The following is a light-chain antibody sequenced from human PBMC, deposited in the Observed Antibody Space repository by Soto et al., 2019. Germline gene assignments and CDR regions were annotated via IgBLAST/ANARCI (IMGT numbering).Light chain of an antibody. CDR2: AAS. J-gene: IGKJ1*01. CDR1: QSVSAY. CDR3: QQCGSSPWT. V-gene: IGKV3-20*01. Sequence: QSVATVSLTQRERATLSCRTSQSVSAYLGWYQQKPGQAARLLIYAASSRATGIPDRFSGGGSGTDFTLTISRLEPEDFAVYYCQQCGSSPWTFGQGTKVDI.